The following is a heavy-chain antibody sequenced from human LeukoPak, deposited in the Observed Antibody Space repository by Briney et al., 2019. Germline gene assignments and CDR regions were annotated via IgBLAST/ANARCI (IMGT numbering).Heavy chain of an antibody. CDR3: ASSLDYGDPYDY. V-gene: IGHV1-69*04. CDR1: GGTFSSHA. CDR2: IIPILGIA. J-gene: IGHJ4*02. Sequence: ASVKVSCKASGGTFSSHAISWVRQAPGQGLEWMGRIIPILGIANYAQKFQGRVTITADKSTSTAYMELSSLRSEDTAVYYCASSLDYGDPYDYWGQGTLVTVSS. D-gene: IGHD4-17*01.